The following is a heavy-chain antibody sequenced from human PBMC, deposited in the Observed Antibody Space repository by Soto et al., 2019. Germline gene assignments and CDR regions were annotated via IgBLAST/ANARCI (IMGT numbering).Heavy chain of an antibody. CDR1: GYTFTSYD. D-gene: IGHD5-18*01. CDR3: SREGGYIYGFDY. J-gene: IGHJ4*02. CDR2: MNPNSGNT. V-gene: IGHV1-8*01. Sequence: QVQLVQSGAEVKKPGASVKVSCKASGYTFTSYDINWVRQATGQGLEWMGWMNPNSGNTGYAQKFQGRVTMSRNTSVSTAYMELSSLRSEDTAVYYCSREGGYIYGFDYWGQGTLITVSS.